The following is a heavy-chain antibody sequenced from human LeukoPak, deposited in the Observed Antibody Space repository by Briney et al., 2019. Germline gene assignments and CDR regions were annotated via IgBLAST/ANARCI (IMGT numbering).Heavy chain of an antibody. Sequence: PSETLSLTCTVSGGSISSYYWSWVRQAPGKGLEWVSAISGSGGSTYYADSVKGRFTISRDNSKNTLYLQMNSLRAEDTAVYYCAKGRSDDYVWGSYRYPLDYWGQGTLVTVSS. CDR2: ISGSGGST. CDR1: GGSISSYY. CDR3: AKGRSDDYVWGSYRYPLDY. D-gene: IGHD3-16*02. J-gene: IGHJ4*02. V-gene: IGHV3-23*01.